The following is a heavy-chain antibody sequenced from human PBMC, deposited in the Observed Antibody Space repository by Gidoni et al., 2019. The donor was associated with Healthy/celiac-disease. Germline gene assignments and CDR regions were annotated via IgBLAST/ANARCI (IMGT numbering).Heavy chain of an antibody. Sequence: EVQLLESGGGLVQPGGSLRLSCAASGFTFSSYAMSWVRQAPGKGLEWVSAISGSGGSTYYADSVKGRFTISRDNSKNTLYLQMNSLRAEDTAVYYCAISNGMTLGLGYYYGMDVWGQGTTVTVSS. CDR3: AISNGMTLGLGYYYGMDV. CDR1: GFTFSSYA. V-gene: IGHV3-23*01. J-gene: IGHJ6*02. D-gene: IGHD1-1*01. CDR2: ISGSGGST.